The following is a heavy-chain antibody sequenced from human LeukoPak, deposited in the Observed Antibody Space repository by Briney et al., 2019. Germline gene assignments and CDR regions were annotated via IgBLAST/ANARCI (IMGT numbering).Heavy chain of an antibody. Sequence: SVKVSCGASGGTFSSYAISWVRQAPGQGLEWMGGIIPIFGTANYAQKFQGRVTITADESTSTAYMELSSLRSEDTAVYYCASAHRYYDSSGYYRLYFDYWGQGTLVTVSS. CDR3: ASAHRYYDSSGYYRLYFDY. CDR2: IIPIFGTA. J-gene: IGHJ4*02. V-gene: IGHV1-69*13. D-gene: IGHD3-22*01. CDR1: GGTFSSYA.